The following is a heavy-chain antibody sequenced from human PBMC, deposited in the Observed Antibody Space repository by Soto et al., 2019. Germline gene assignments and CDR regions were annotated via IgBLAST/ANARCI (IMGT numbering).Heavy chain of an antibody. CDR1: GFSLSTSGVG. Sequence: GSGPTLVNPTQTLTLTCTFSGFSLSTSGVGVGWIRQPPGKALEWLALIYWNDDKRYSPSLKSRLTITKDTSKNQVVLTMANMDPVDTATYYCAHVYSSSGYYYYGMDVWGQGTTVTVSS. D-gene: IGHD6-6*01. J-gene: IGHJ6*02. V-gene: IGHV2-5*01. CDR2: IYWNDDK. CDR3: AHVYSSSGYYYYGMDV.